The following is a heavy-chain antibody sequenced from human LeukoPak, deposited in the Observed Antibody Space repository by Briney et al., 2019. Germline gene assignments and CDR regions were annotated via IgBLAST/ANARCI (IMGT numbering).Heavy chain of an antibody. Sequence: GGSLRLSCGASGFAFSSYWMTWLRQAPGKGLEFVANIEPAGSATYYADSVKGRFTISRDNTKNLLYLQMNSLTAEDSAVYHCGRFGYVSAIDTWGQGALVTVSS. CDR2: IEPAGSAT. J-gene: IGHJ5*02. CDR1: GFAFSSYW. CDR3: GRFGYVSAIDT. V-gene: IGHV3-7*01. D-gene: IGHD5-18*01.